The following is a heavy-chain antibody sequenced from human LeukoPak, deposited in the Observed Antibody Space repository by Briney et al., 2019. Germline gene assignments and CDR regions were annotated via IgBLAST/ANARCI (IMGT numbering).Heavy chain of an antibody. CDR2: VKKDGSEK. CDR3: ARGPRYGSRSGYFDF. V-gene: IGHV3-7*01. Sequence: GGSLRLSCAASGFPFSNNWMTWVRQAPGKGLEWVASVKKDGSEKYYVVSVKGRLTISRDNAKNSLYLQMNSLRGEDTAVYYFARGPRYGSRSGYFDFWGQGTLVTVSS. J-gene: IGHJ4*02. CDR1: GFPFSNNW. D-gene: IGHD3-10*01.